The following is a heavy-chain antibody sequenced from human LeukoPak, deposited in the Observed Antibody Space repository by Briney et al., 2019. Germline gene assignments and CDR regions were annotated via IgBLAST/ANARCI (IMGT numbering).Heavy chain of an antibody. CDR2: IIPIFGTA. Sequence: SVKVSCKASGGTFSSYAISWVRQAPGQGLEWMGGIIPIFGTANYAQKFQGRVTITTDESTSTAYMELSSLRSGDTAVYYCARDSPPMGNYYYYYMDVWGKGTTVTVSS. D-gene: IGHD2-8*01. CDR3: ARDSPPMGNYYYYYMDV. CDR1: GGTFSSYA. V-gene: IGHV1-69*05. J-gene: IGHJ6*03.